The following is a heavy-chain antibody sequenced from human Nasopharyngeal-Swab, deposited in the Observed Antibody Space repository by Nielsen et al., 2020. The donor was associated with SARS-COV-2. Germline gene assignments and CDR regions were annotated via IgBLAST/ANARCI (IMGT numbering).Heavy chain of an antibody. CDR3: ARLLLSKYFDY. J-gene: IGHJ4*02. CDR2: IYPGDSDT. V-gene: IGHV5-51*01. Sequence: GESLKIACQGSGSILTNYWTGWVRQMPGKGLEWVGIIYPGDSDTRYSPSFQGQVTISADKSISTTYLQWSSLKASDTAMYYCARLLLSKYFDYWGQGTLVTVSS. CDR1: GSILTNYW.